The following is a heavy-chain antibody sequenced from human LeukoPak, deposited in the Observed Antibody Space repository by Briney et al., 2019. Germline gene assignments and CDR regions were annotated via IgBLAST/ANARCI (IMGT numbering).Heavy chain of an antibody. D-gene: IGHD2-2*01. V-gene: IGHV3-43*02. CDR3: ARDCRSTSCYEGAFDI. CDR2: ISGDGGST. Sequence: GGSLRLSCAASGFTFDDYAMRWVRQAPGKGLEWVSLISGDGGSTYYADSVKGRFTISRDNSKNSLYLQMNSLRAEDTAVYYCARDCRSTSCYEGAFDIWGQGTMVTVSS. J-gene: IGHJ3*02. CDR1: GFTFDDYA.